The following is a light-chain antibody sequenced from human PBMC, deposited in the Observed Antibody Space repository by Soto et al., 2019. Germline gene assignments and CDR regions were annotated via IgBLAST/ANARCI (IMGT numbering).Light chain of an antibody. V-gene: IGLV2-8*01. Sequence: QSALTQPPSASGSPGQSVTISCTGSSSDIGGYDFVSWYQQHPGKAPKLMIFEVTKRPSGVPDRFSGSKSGNTASLTVSGLQADYEADYYCSSYAGSNNLGFGGGTKVTVL. CDR1: SSDIGGYDF. J-gene: IGLJ2*01. CDR2: EVT. CDR3: SSYAGSNNLG.